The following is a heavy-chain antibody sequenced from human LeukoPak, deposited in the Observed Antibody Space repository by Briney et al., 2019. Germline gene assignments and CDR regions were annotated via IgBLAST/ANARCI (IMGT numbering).Heavy chain of an antibody. V-gene: IGHV3-21*04. D-gene: IGHD6-13*01. CDR1: GFTFSSYS. CDR3: AKHPAYSSSWYGHY. J-gene: IGHJ4*02. CDR2: ISSSSSYI. Sequence: GGSLRLSCAASGFTFSSYSMNWVRQAPGKGLEWVSSISSSSSYIYYADSVKGRFTISRDNAKNSLYLQMNSLRAEDTAVYYCAKHPAYSSSWYGHYWGQGTLVTVSS.